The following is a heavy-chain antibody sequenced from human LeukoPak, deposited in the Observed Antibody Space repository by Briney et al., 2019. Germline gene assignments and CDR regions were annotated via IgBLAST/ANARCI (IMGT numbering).Heavy chain of an antibody. CDR1: GFTFDDYA. Sequence: GGTQRLSCAASGFTFDDYAMHWVRQAPGKGLEWVSGISWNSGSIGYADSVKGRFTISRDNAKNSLYLQMNSLRAEDTAVYYCAELGITMIGGVWGKGTTVTISS. CDR3: AELGITMIGGV. J-gene: IGHJ6*04. V-gene: IGHV3-9*01. CDR2: ISWNSGSI. D-gene: IGHD3-10*02.